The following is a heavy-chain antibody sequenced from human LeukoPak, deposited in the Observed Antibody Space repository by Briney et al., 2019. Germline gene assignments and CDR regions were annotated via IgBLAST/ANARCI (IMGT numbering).Heavy chain of an antibody. J-gene: IGHJ4*02. D-gene: IGHD5-18*01. Sequence: GRSLRPSCAASGFTFSSYAMHWVRQAPGKGLEWVAVISYDGSNKYYADSVKGRFTISRDNSKNTLYLQMNSLRAEDTAVYYCARDLPRGYSYGSLDYWGQGTLVTVSS. CDR3: ARDLPRGYSYGSLDY. CDR1: GFTFSSYA. V-gene: IGHV3-30-3*01. CDR2: ISYDGSNK.